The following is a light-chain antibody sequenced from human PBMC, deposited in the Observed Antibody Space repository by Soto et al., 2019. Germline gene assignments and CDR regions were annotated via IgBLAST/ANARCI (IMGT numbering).Light chain of an antibody. V-gene: IGKV1-39*01. CDR3: QQNLGSPYT. CDR1: QTISTN. J-gene: IGKJ2*01. CDR2: AAS. Sequence: DIQMTQSPSALSASVGDRVIITCRESQTISTNLNWYQRKPGKAPKLLIYAASTLQSGVPSRFSGSGSGTDFTLTISSLQPEDFAAYYCQQNLGSPYTFGQGTRLEIK.